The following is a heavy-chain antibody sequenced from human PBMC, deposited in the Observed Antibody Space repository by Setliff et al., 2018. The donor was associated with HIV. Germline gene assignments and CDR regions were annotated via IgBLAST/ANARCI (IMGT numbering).Heavy chain of an antibody. CDR3: ARDLDILTGYYWGLDY. V-gene: IGHV1-18*01. Sequence: GASVKVSCKASGYIFSTYGISWVRQAPGQGLEWMGWISSYNGNTNYAQKFQGRVTMTTDTSTSTVYMELRSLRSDDKAVYYCARDLDILTGYYWGLDYWGQETLVTVSS. J-gene: IGHJ4*02. D-gene: IGHD3-9*01. CDR2: ISSYNGNT. CDR1: GYIFSTYG.